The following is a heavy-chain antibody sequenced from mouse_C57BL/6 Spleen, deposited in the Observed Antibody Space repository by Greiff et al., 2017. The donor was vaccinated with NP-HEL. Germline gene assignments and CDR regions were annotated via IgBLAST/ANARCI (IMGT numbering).Heavy chain of an antibody. D-gene: IGHD4-1*01. V-gene: IGHV1-82*01. CDR2: IYPGDGDT. CDR3: AREDWDRYFDV. J-gene: IGHJ1*03. CDR1: GYAFSSSW. Sequence: QVQLQQSGPELVKPGASVKISCKASGYAFSSSWMNWVKQRPGKGLEWIGRIYPGDGDTNYNGKFKGKATLTADKSSSTAYMQLSSLTSEDSAVYFCAREDWDRYFDVWGTGTTVTVSS.